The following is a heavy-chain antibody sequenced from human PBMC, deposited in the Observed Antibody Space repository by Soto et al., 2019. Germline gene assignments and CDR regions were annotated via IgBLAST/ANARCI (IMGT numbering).Heavy chain of an antibody. J-gene: IGHJ5*02. CDR2: INAGNGNT. D-gene: IGHD2-15*01. Sequence: ASVKVSCKASGYTFTKYAMHWVRQASGQRLEWMGWINAGNGNTKYSQKFQGRVTITRDTSATTAYMELSSLRSEDTAVYYCARGEGYCSGGTCYRWFDPWVQGTQVTVSS. CDR3: ARGEGYCSGGTCYRWFDP. CDR1: GYTFTKYA. V-gene: IGHV1-3*01.